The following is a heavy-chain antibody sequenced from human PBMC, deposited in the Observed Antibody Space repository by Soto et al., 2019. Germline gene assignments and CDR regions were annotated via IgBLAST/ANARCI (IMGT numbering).Heavy chain of an antibody. D-gene: IGHD6-13*01. CDR1: GFTFSSYA. J-gene: IGHJ4*02. CDR2: ISYDGSNK. Sequence: PGGSLRLSCAASGFTFSSYAMHWVRQAPGKGLEWVAVISYDGSNKYYADSVKGRFTISRDNSKNTLYLQMNSLRAEDTAVYYCARDASRIAALGPYYFGYWGQGTLVTVSS. CDR3: ARDASRIAALGPYYFGY. V-gene: IGHV3-30-3*01.